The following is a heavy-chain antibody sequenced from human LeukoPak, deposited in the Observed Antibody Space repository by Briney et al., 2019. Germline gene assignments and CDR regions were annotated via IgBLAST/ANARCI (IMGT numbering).Heavy chain of an antibody. Sequence: PSETLSLTCAVYGGSFSDYYWSWIRQPPGKGLEWIGEINHRGSTNYNPSLRSRVTISIDTSKNQFSLKLSSVTAADTAVYYCARRYYYYYMDVWDKGTTVAVSS. CDR2: INHRGST. J-gene: IGHJ6*03. CDR1: GGSFSDYY. CDR3: ARRYYYYYMDV. V-gene: IGHV4-34*01.